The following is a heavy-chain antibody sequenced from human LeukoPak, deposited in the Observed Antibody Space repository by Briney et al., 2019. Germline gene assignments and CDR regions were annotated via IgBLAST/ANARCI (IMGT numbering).Heavy chain of an antibody. V-gene: IGHV3-23*01. J-gene: IGHJ4*02. D-gene: IGHD2-2*01. CDR1: GFTISSYA. CDR3: AKPLTRYCSSTSCYYFDY. Sequence: GGSLRLSCAASGFTISSYAMSWVRQAPGKGLEWVSAISGSGGSTYYADSVKGRFTISRDNSKNTLYLQMNSLRAEDTAVYYCAKPLTRYCSSTSCYYFDYWGQGTLVTVSS. CDR2: ISGSGGST.